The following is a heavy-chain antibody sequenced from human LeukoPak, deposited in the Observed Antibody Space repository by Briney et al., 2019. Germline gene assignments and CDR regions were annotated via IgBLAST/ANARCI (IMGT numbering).Heavy chain of an antibody. Sequence: PGGSLRLSCAASGFTFSAYTMNWVRQAPGKGLEWVSSMSGIGCFVHYADSVKGRFTISRDNAKSSLYLQMNSLRAEDTAVYFCARDDYSDSPTYYNGMDVWGQGTAVTVSS. CDR2: MSGIGCFV. D-gene: IGHD4/OR15-4a*01. J-gene: IGHJ6*02. CDR3: ARDDYSDSPTYYNGMDV. V-gene: IGHV3-21*01. CDR1: GFTFSAYT.